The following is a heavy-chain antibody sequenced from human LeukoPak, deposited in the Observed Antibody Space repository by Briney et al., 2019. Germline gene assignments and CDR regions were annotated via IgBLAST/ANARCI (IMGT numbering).Heavy chain of an antibody. Sequence: GGSLRLSCAASGFTLRSYTMNWVRQAPGKGLEWVSPIGISSNKIYYADSVKGRFIISRDNAKNSVYLQMNSLGADDTAVYYCATYSILNAREFRYWGQGTWSPSLQ. V-gene: IGHV3-21*01. D-gene: IGHD4-11*01. CDR1: GFTLRSYT. J-gene: IGHJ1*01. CDR2: IGISSNKI. CDR3: ATYSILNAREFRY.